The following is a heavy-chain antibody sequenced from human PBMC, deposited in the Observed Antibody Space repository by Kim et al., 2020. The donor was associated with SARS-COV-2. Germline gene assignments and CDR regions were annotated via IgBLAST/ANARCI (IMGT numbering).Heavy chain of an antibody. J-gene: IGHJ4*02. CDR3: ARGSINLDY. CDR1: GFTFSSYS. CDR2: ISSSSSSI. V-gene: IGHV3-21*01. D-gene: IGHD1-20*01. Sequence: GGSLRLSCAASGFTFSSYSMNWVRQAPGKGLEWVSSISSSSSSIYYADSVKGRFTISRDNAKNSLYLQMNSLRAEDTAVYYCARGSINLDYWGQGTLVTVSS.